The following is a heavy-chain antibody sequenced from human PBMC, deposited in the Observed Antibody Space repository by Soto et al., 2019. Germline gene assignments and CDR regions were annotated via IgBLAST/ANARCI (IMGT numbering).Heavy chain of an antibody. CDR1: GYTFINYY. J-gene: IGHJ4*02. D-gene: IGHD6-13*01. CDR2: FNPTSGST. V-gene: IGHV1-46*01. Sequence: QVQLVQSGAEVKKPGASVKLSCKASGYTFINYYIHWVRQAPGQGLEWMGIFNPTSGSTNYAQKFQGRVTLTMDTPTRTVYMELSSLRFDDTAVYYCARDLAAGDYWCQGTLVTVSS. CDR3: ARDLAAGDY.